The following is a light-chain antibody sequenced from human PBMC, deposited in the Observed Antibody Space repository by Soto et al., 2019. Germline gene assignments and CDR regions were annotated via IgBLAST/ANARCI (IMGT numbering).Light chain of an antibody. CDR3: QQYNNWPPMYT. V-gene: IGKV3-15*01. CDR2: GAS. CDR1: QSVSSN. Sequence: EIVMTQSPATLSVSPGERATLSCRASQSVSSNSAWYQQKPGQAPRHLIYGASTRATGIPARFSGSGSGTEFTLTISSLQSEDFAVYYCQQYNNWPPMYTFGQGTKLEIK. J-gene: IGKJ2*01.